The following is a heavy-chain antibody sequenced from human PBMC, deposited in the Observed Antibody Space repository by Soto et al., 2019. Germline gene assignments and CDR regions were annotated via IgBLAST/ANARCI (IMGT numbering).Heavy chain of an antibody. D-gene: IGHD3-3*01. CDR1: GFTFSSYS. CDR3: AGSLEWLSPDY. V-gene: IGHV3-21*01. CDR2: ISSSSSYI. Sequence: LRLSCAASGFTFSSYSMNWVRQAPGKGLEWVSSISSSSSYIYYADSVKGRFTISRDNAKNSLYLQMNRLRAEDTAVYYCAGSLEWLSPDYWGQGTLVTVSS. J-gene: IGHJ4*02.